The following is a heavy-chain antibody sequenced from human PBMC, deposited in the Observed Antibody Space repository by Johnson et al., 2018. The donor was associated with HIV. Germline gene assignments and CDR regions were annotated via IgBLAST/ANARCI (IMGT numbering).Heavy chain of an antibody. CDR1: GSTFSSYP. Sequence: QVHLVESGGALVQPGGSLRLPCAAPGSTFSSYPMHWVRQAPGKGLEWVAVISYDGSNTSYADSVKGRFTISRDNSKNTLYLQVNSLRAEDTAVYYCAREANAFDIWGQGTMVTVSS. J-gene: IGHJ3*02. CDR3: AREANAFDI. CDR2: ISYDGSNT. V-gene: IGHV3-30*14.